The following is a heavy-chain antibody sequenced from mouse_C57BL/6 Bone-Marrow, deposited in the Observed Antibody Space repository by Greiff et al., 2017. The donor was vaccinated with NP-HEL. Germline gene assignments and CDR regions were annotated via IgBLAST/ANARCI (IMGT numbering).Heavy chain of an antibody. V-gene: IGHV5-4*01. CDR2: ISDGGSYT. Sequence: EVKVVESGGGLVKPGGSLKLSCAASGFTFSSYAMSWVRQTPEKRLEWVATISDGGSYTYCPDNVKGRFTISRDNAKNNLYLQMSHLKSEDTAMYYCAREDGWYFDVWGTGTTVTVSS. D-gene: IGHD2-3*01. CDR3: AREDGWYFDV. J-gene: IGHJ1*03. CDR1: GFTFSSYA.